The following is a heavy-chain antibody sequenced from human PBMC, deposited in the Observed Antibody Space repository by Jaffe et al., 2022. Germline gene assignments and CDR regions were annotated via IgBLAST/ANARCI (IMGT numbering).Heavy chain of an antibody. J-gene: IGHJ6*03. Sequence: EVQLVESGGGLVQPGGSLRLSCAASGFTFSSYWMSWVRQAPGKGLEWVANIKQDGSEKYYVDSVKGRFTISRDNAKNSLYLQMNSLRAEDTAVYYCASLSTVTTKYYYYYMDVWGKGTTVTVSS. D-gene: IGHD4-17*01. V-gene: IGHV3-7*01. CDR2: IKQDGSEK. CDR3: ASLSTVTTKYYYYYMDV. CDR1: GFTFSSYW.